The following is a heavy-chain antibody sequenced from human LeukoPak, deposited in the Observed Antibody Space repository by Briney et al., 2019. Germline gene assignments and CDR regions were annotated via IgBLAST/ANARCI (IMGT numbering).Heavy chain of an antibody. V-gene: IGHV5-51*01. CDR2: IYPGDSHT. D-gene: IGHD3-9*01. CDR3: TRSPDIDILTGYSRYYFDY. CDR1: GFSFTNYW. Sequence: GESLKISCKGSGFSFTNYWIGWVRQMPGKGLEWMGVIYPGDSHTRYSPSFQGQGTISADKSISIAFLQWNSLKASDTGIYYCTRSPDIDILTGYSRYYFDYWGQGTLVTVSS. J-gene: IGHJ4*02.